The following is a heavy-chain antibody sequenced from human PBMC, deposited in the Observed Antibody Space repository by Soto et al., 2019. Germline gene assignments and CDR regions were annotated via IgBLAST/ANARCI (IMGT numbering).Heavy chain of an antibody. V-gene: IGHV3-30*18. CDR3: VKDGSSGWPYYYGLDV. D-gene: IGHD6-19*01. CDR2: ISYDGSNK. Sequence: QVQLVESGGGVVQPGRSLRLSCAASGFTFSSYGMHWVRQAPGKGLEWVAVISYDGSNKYYADSVKGRFTIARDNSKNPLFLHMSSLRAEDTAVYYCVKDGSSGWPYYYGLDVWGQGTSVTVSS. CDR1: GFTFSSYG. J-gene: IGHJ6*02.